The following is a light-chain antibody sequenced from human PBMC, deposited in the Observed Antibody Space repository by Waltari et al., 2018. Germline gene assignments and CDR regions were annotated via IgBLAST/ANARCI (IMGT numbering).Light chain of an antibody. Sequence: QTVVTQEPSLSVSAGGTVTLTCGLSSVSVSTSYYPSWYQQTPGQAPRTLNFRTYARSSGGPDRFYGSILGNKAALTITGAQAEEELDYYCVLYMGNGISLFGGGTRLTVL. J-gene: IGLJ2*01. CDR3: VLYMGNGISL. V-gene: IGLV8-61*01. CDR1: SVSVSTSYY. CDR2: RTY.